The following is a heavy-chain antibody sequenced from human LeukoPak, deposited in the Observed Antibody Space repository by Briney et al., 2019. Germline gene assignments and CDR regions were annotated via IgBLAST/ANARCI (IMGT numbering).Heavy chain of an antibody. CDR3: TQAVVTHFDY. CDR2: IKSKTDGGTT. D-gene: IGHD4-23*01. J-gene: IGHJ4*02. V-gene: IGHV3-15*01. CDR1: GFTFSSAW. Sequence: GGSLRLSCAASGFTFSSAWLTWVRQAPGKGLEWVGRIKSKTDGGTTDYAAPVKGRFTISRDDSANTLYLQMNSLKSEDTAVYYCTQAVVTHFDYWGQGTLVTVSS.